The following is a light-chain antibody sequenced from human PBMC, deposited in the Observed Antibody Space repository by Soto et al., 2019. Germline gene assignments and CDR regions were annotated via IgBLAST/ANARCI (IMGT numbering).Light chain of an antibody. Sequence: DIQMTQSPSTLSASVGDRVTITCRASQSISSWLAWYQQKPGKAPNLLIYAASSLQSGVPSRFSGSGSGTDFTLTISSLQPEDFATYYCQQSYSTPITLGQGTRLEI. CDR1: QSISSW. CDR3: QQSYSTPIT. J-gene: IGKJ5*01. V-gene: IGKV1-39*01. CDR2: AAS.